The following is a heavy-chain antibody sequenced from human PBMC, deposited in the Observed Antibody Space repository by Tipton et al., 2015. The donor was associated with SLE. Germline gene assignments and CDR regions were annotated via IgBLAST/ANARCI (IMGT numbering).Heavy chain of an antibody. J-gene: IGHJ5*02. CDR1: GGSFSGYY. D-gene: IGHD3-22*01. CDR3: ARTLWDYYDGSGYYWWFDP. Sequence: TLSLTCAAYGGSFSGYYWSWIRQPPGKGLGWIGEINHSGSTNYNPSLKSRVTISVHTSKNQFSLKLSSVTAADTAVYYCARTLWDYYDGSGYYWWFDPWGQGTLVTVSS. V-gene: IGHV4-34*01. CDR2: INHSGST.